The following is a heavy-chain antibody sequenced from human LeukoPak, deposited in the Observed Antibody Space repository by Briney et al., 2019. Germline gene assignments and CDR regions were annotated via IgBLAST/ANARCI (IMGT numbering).Heavy chain of an antibody. J-gene: IGHJ3*02. V-gene: IGHV3-73*01. CDR2: TRNKANGYGT. Sequence: PGGSLRLSCAASGFTFSNSTMHWVRQASGKGLEWVGRTRNKANGYGTGYAASVKGRFTISRDNSKNTLYLQMNSLRAEDTAVYYCARDSGRAFDIWGQGTMVTVSS. CDR1: GFTFSNST. CDR3: ARDSGRAFDI. D-gene: IGHD2-8*02.